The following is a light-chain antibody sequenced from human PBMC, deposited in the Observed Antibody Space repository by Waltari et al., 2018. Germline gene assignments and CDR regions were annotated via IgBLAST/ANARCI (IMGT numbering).Light chain of an antibody. V-gene: IGKV3-11*01. J-gene: IGKJ4*01. CDR2: DAS. CDR3: HQRTSWPLT. Sequence: SPGERATPSRRASQSVTTSLAWYQQKPGQAPRLLIFDASDRATGVPARFSGSGSGTDFTLTISSLEPEDFAVYFCHQRTSWPLTFGGGTQVEFK. CDR1: QSVTTS.